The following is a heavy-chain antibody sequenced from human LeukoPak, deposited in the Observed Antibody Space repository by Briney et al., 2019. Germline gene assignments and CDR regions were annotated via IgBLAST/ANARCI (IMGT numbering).Heavy chain of an antibody. V-gene: IGHV4-34*01. CDR2: INHSGST. Sequence: SETLSLTCAVYGGSFSGYYWSWVRQPPGKGLEWVGEINHSGSTNYNPSLKGRVTISVDTSKNQFSLKLSSVTAAYTGVYYCARRRSSGFDYWGQGTLVTVSS. D-gene: IGHD6-19*01. CDR1: GGSFSGYY. J-gene: IGHJ4*02. CDR3: ARRRSSGFDY.